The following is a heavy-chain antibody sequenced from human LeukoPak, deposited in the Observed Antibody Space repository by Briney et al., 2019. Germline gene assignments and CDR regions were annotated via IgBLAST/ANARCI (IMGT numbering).Heavy chain of an antibody. D-gene: IGHD2-21*01. Sequence: GGSLRLSCAGAGFAFSSHSMNWVRQAPGKGLEWVSYISSSGNVIYYADSVRGRFTVSRDIAKNSLFLQMNNLRAEDTAVYYCARNSLYCVGDCYEVFDSWGQGSLVTVSS. J-gene: IGHJ4*02. CDR1: GFAFSSHS. CDR2: ISSSGNVI. CDR3: ARNSLYCVGDCYEVFDS. V-gene: IGHV3-48*01.